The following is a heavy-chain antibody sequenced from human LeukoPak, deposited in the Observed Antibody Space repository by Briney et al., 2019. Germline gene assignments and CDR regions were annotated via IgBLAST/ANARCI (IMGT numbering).Heavy chain of an antibody. CDR3: ARGHVNLNYYDSGGYYYSFVY. J-gene: IGHJ4*02. CDR2: INHSGST. D-gene: IGHD3-22*01. Sequence: PSETLSLTCAVYGGSFSGYYWSWIRQPPGKGLEWIGEINHSGSTNYNPSLKSRVTISVDTSKNQFSLKLSSVTAADTAVYYCARGHVNLNYYDSGGYYYSFVYWGQGTLVTVSS. CDR1: GGSFSGYY. V-gene: IGHV4-34*01.